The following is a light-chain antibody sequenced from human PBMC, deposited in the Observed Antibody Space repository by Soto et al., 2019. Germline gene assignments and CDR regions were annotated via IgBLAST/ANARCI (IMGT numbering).Light chain of an antibody. Sequence: QLVLTQSSSASASLGSSVKLTCTLSSGHSSYIIAWHQQQPGKAPRYLMKLEAGGTYNQGSGVPDRFSGSSSGADRDLTISNLQFEDEADYYCETWDSNILVFGGGTKLTVL. V-gene: IGLV4-60*02. CDR1: SGHSSYI. CDR2: LEAGGTY. J-gene: IGLJ2*01. CDR3: ETWDSNILV.